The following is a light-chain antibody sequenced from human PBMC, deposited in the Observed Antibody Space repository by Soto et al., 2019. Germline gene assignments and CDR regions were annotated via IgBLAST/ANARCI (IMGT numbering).Light chain of an antibody. Sequence: DIQMTQSPSSLSAYVGDRVTIACRASQSISIYLNWYQQKPGKAPKLLIYAATHLQSGVPSRFSGSGSGTDFTLTLTSLQREDFATYYCQQSYSIPQTFGQGTKV. V-gene: IGKV1-39*01. CDR1: QSISIY. CDR2: AAT. J-gene: IGKJ1*01. CDR3: QQSYSIPQT.